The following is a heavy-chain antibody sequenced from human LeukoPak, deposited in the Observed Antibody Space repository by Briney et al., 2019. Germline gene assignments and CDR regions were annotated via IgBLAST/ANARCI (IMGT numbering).Heavy chain of an antibody. CDR2: IYYSGST. Sequence: SQTLSFTCTVSGGSINSGGYYWSWIRQHPGKGLEWIGYIYYSGSTYYNPSLQSRVTISMDTSKNQFSLKLSSVTAADTAVYYCARRAPSAGYFDLWGRGTLVTVSS. J-gene: IGHJ2*01. V-gene: IGHV4-31*03. CDR1: GGSINSGGYY. CDR3: ARRAPSAGYFDL.